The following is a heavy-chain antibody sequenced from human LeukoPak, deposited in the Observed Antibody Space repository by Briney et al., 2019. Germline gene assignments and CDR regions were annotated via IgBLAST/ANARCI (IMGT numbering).Heavy chain of an antibody. Sequence: GGSLRLSCAASGFTFSYYGMHWVRQAPGKGLQWVAAISYDGSNKYYADSMKGRFTISRDNSKNTLYLQMNTLRGEDTAVYYCARAAAFNPNDAFDIWGQGTMVTVSS. J-gene: IGHJ3*02. CDR1: GFTFSYYG. V-gene: IGHV3-30*03. CDR2: ISYDGSNK. CDR3: ARAAAFNPNDAFDI. D-gene: IGHD6-13*01.